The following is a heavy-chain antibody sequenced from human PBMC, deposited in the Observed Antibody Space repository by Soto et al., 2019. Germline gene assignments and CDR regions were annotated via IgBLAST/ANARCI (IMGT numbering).Heavy chain of an antibody. D-gene: IGHD6-13*01. V-gene: IGHV3-21*01. CDR1: GFTFSSYS. CDR2: ISSSSSYI. Sequence: EVQLVESGGGLVKPGGSLRLSCAASGFTFSSYSMNWVRQAPGKGLEWVSSISSSSSYIYYADSVKGRFTISRDNAKNSLYLQMNSLRAEDTAVYYCARDHWQQISYSGMDVWGQGTTVTVSS. J-gene: IGHJ6*02. CDR3: ARDHWQQISYSGMDV.